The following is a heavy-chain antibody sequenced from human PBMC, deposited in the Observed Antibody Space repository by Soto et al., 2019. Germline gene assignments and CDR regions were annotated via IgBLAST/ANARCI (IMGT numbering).Heavy chain of an antibody. Sequence: GPGPGFASETLSLTCAVYGGSFSGYYWSWIRQPPGKGLEWIGEINHSGSTNYNPSLKSRVTISVDTSKIQFSLKLISVTAADTALYYRARGRGTIFGLLAAAAYYYYYGMDVWGQGTTVTVS. CDR1: GGSFSGYY. CDR2: INHSGST. V-gene: IGHV4-34*01. D-gene: IGHD6-13*01. J-gene: IGHJ6*02. CDR3: ARGRGTIFGLLAAAAYYYYYGMDV.